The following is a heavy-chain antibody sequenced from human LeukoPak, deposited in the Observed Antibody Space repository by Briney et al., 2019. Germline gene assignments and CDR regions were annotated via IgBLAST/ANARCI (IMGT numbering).Heavy chain of an antibody. J-gene: IGHJ4*02. CDR2: MRPNTGDT. Sequence: ASVKASCEASGYTFTNYDFNWVRQAPGQGLEWLGWMRPNTGDTHSALKFQGRVTMTRDTSITTAYMELSSLASDDTAVYFCAISTGWYRFDYWGQGTKVTVSS. D-gene: IGHD6-19*01. CDR3: AISTGWYRFDY. CDR1: GYTFTNYD. V-gene: IGHV1-8*01.